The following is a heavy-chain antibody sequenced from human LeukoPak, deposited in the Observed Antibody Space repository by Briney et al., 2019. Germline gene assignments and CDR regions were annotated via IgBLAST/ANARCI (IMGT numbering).Heavy chain of an antibody. CDR3: ARGLDTSPVGSFGY. J-gene: IGHJ4*02. CDR1: GGTFSSYA. Sequence: GASVKVSCKASGGTFSSYAISWVRQAPGQGLEWMGGIIPIFGTANYAQKFRGRVTITADKSTRTAYMELSSLRSEDTAVYYCARGLDTSPVGSFGYWGQGTLVTVSS. D-gene: IGHD3-10*01. CDR2: IIPIFGTA. V-gene: IGHV1-69*06.